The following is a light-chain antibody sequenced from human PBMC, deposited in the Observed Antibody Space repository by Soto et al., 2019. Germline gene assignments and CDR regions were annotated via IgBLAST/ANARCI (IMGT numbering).Light chain of an antibody. CDR1: QSLVYSDGNTY. J-gene: IGKJ4*01. V-gene: IGKV2-30*01. CDR2: KVS. CDR3: MQGTYWPRLT. Sequence: DVVMTQSPLSLPVTLGQPASISCRSSQSLVYSDGNTYLNWFHQRPGQSPRRLIYKVSNRDSGVPDSFSGSGSGTDFTLKIXRVXXXXXXXXYXMQGTYWPRLTFGGGTKVEIK.